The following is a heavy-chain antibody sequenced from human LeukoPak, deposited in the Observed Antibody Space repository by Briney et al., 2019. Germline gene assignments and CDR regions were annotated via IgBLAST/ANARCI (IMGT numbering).Heavy chain of an antibody. D-gene: IGHD3-10*01. Sequence: PGGSLRLSCAASGFTFSDYYMSWIRQPPGKGLEWIGEINHSGSTNYDPSLKSRVTISVDTSKNQFSLKLSSVTAADTAVYYCARDSGVYYGSGSYSIYYYYYGMDVWGQGTTVTVSS. V-gene: IGHV4-34*01. CDR3: ARDSGVYYGSGSYSIYYYYYGMDV. J-gene: IGHJ6*02. CDR2: INHSGST. CDR1: GFTFSDYY.